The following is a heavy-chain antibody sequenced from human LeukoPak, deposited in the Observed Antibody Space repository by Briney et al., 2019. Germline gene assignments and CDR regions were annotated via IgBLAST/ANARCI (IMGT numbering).Heavy chain of an antibody. CDR3: ARSDFWRTKFDY. Sequence: SETLSLTCTVPGGSISSGGYYWSWIRQHPGKGLEWIGYIYYSGSTYYNPSLKSRVTISVDTSKNQFSLKLSSVTAADTAVYYCARSDFWRTKFDYWGQGTLVTVSS. CDR2: IYYSGST. CDR1: GGSISSGGYY. V-gene: IGHV4-31*03. D-gene: IGHD3-3*01. J-gene: IGHJ4*02.